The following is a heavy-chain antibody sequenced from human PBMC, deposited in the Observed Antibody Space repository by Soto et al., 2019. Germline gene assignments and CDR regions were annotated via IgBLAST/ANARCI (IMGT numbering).Heavy chain of an antibody. J-gene: IGHJ6*03. CDR2: ISCDGSNK. Sequence: GGSLRLSCAASGFTFSSYGMHWVRQAPGKGLEWVAVISCDGSNKYYADSVKGRFTISRDNSKNTLYLQMNSLRAEDTAVYYCAKDLMAITIFGVYYYMDVWGKGTTVTVSS. D-gene: IGHD3-3*01. CDR3: AKDLMAITIFGVYYYMDV. CDR1: GFTFSSYG. V-gene: IGHV3-30*18.